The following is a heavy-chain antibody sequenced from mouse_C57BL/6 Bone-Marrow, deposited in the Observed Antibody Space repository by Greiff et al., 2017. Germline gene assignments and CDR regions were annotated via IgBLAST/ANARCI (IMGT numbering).Heavy chain of an antibody. CDR1: GYTFTSYG. V-gene: IGHV1-81*01. Sequence: QVRLQQSGAELARPGASVKLSCKASGYTFTSYGISWVKQRTGQGLEWIGEIYPRSGNTYYNEKFKGKATLTADKSSSTAYMELRSLTSEDSAVYFCARSTVVAPQYWYFDVWGTGTTVTVSS. J-gene: IGHJ1*03. CDR2: IYPRSGNT. D-gene: IGHD1-1*01. CDR3: ARSTVVAPQYWYFDV.